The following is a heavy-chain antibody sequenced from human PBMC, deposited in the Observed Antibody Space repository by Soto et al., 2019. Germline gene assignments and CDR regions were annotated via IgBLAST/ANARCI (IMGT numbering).Heavy chain of an antibody. J-gene: IGHJ5*02. CDR2: ITPAFGTA. CDR3: ARALEGTTVTNWFDP. CDR1: GDTFSNYA. Sequence: ASVKVSCKASGDTFSNYALSWLRQAPGQRLEWMGGITPAFGTADYAENFQDRVTITADESTSTIYLELSSLRSDDTAVYFCARALEGTTVTNWFDPWGQGTQVTVSS. V-gene: IGHV1-69*13. D-gene: IGHD4-17*01.